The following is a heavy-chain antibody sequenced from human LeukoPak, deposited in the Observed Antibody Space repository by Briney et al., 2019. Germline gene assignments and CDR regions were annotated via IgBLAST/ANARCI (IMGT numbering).Heavy chain of an antibody. CDR3: AKEQLVGLFDY. CDR2: ISYDGSNK. CDR1: GFTFSSYA. Sequence: GGSLRLSCAASGFTFSSYAMHWVRQAPGKGLEWVAVISYDGSNKYYADSVKGRFTISRDNSKNTLCLQMNSLRAEDTAVYYCAKEQLVGLFDYWGQGTLVTVSS. V-gene: IGHV3-30*04. D-gene: IGHD1-1*01. J-gene: IGHJ4*02.